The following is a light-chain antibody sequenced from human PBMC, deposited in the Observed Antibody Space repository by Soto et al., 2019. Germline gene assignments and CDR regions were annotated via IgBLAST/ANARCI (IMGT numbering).Light chain of an antibody. CDR2: DAS. CDR1: QSVSSY. CDR3: QQRRKWPGT. Sequence: EIVLTQSPATLSLSPGERATLSCRASQSVSSYLAWYQQKPGQAPRLLIYDASNRATGIPARCSGSGSGTDFTPPISILERESFGVYSGQQRRKWPGTFGKGTKVKIK. J-gene: IGKJ1*01. V-gene: IGKV3-11*01.